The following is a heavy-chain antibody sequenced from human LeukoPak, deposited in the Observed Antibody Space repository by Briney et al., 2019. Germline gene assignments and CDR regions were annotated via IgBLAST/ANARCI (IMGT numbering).Heavy chain of an antibody. CDR2: ISHSGSA. CDR3: ARPSTNINMIVVVPEGFYYMDV. CDR1: GGSFSGYF. V-gene: IGHV4-34*01. D-gene: IGHD3-22*01. J-gene: IGHJ6*03. Sequence: SETLSLTCAVYGGSFSGYFWSWIRQPPGKGLEWIGEISHSGSANYNPSLKSRVTISVDTSKNQFPLKLSAVTAADTAVYYCARPSTNINMIVVVPEGFYYMDVWGKGTTVTISS.